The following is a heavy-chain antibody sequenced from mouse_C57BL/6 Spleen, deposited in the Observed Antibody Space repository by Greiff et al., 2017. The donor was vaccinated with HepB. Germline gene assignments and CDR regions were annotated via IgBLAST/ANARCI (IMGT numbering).Heavy chain of an antibody. CDR1: GYSITSGYD. CDR2: ISYSGST. CDR3: ARDSSGSWFAY. Sequence: VQLQESGPGMVKPSQSLSLTCTVTGYSITSGYDWHWIRHFPGNQLEWMGYISYSGSTNYNPSLKSRISITHDTSKNHFFLKLNSVTTEDTATYYCARDSSGSWFAYWGQGTLVTVSA. J-gene: IGHJ3*01. V-gene: IGHV3-1*01. D-gene: IGHD3-2*02.